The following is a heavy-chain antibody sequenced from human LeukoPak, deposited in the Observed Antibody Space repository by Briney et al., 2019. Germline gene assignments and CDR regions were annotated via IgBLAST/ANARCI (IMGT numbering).Heavy chain of an antibody. J-gene: IGHJ6*03. CDR3: ARYSSWQLVGIYYYYYMDV. V-gene: IGHV3-7*01. D-gene: IGHD6-13*01. CDR1: GFTFSSYW. CDR2: IKQDGSEK. Sequence: PGGSLRLSCAASGFTFSSYWMSWVRQAPGKGLEWVANIKQDGSEKYYVDSVKGRFTISRDNAKNSLYLQMNSLRAEDTAVYYCARYSSWQLVGIYYYYYMDVWGKGTTVTVSS.